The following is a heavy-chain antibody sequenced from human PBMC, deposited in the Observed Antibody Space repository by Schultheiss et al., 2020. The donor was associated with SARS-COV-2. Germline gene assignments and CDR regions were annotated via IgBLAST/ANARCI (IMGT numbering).Heavy chain of an antibody. CDR2: IWYDGRNK. D-gene: IGHD5-18*01. Sequence: GESLKISCAASGFTFSSYGMFWVRQTPDKGLEWVAVIWYDGRNKYYADSVEGRFTISRDNAKNSLYLQMNSLRAEDTAVYYCASSRGYSYGLGFDYWGQGTLVTVSS. V-gene: IGHV3-33*07. CDR3: ASSRGYSYGLGFDY. CDR1: GFTFSSYG. J-gene: IGHJ4*02.